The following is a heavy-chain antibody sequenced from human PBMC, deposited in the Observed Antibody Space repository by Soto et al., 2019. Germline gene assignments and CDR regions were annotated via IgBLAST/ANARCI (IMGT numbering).Heavy chain of an antibody. J-gene: IGHJ6*02. CDR2: IYYSGST. Sequence: SETLSLTCTVSGGSVSSGSYYWSWIRQPPGKGLEWIGYIYYSGSTNYNPSLKSRVTISVDTSKNQFSLKLSSVTAADTAVYYCVRPLYSYGPMDVWGQGTTVTVSS. CDR1: GGSVSSGSYY. D-gene: IGHD5-18*01. CDR3: VRPLYSYGPMDV. V-gene: IGHV4-61*01.